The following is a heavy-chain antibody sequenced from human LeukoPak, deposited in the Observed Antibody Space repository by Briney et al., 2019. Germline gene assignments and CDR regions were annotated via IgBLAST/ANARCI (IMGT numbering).Heavy chain of an antibody. D-gene: IGHD3-10*01. Sequence: AGGSLRLSCAASGFTFSSYEMNWVRQAPGKGLEWVSYISSSGSTIYYADSVKGRFTISRDNSKNTLYLQMNSLRAEDTAVYYCAKGCRDTDYYYYYMDVWGKGTTVTVSS. CDR1: GFTFSSYE. CDR3: AKGCRDTDYYYYYMDV. CDR2: ISSSGSTI. V-gene: IGHV3-48*03. J-gene: IGHJ6*03.